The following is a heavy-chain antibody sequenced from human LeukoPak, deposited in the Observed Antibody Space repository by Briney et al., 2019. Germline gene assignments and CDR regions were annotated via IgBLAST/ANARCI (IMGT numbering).Heavy chain of an antibody. CDR1: GFNLSNYE. Sequence: GGSLRLSCAASGFNLSNYEMNWVRQAPGKGLEWISYISSSGRTIYYADSVKGRFTISRDNAKNSLSLQMNGLRVEDTALYYCAREEHYYDAFDMWGQGTMVTVSS. CDR2: ISSSGRTI. D-gene: IGHD3-10*01. V-gene: IGHV3-48*03. J-gene: IGHJ3*02. CDR3: AREEHYYDAFDM.